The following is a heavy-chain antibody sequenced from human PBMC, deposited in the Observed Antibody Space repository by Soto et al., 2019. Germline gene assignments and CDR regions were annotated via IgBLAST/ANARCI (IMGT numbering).Heavy chain of an antibody. CDR3: ARGSGFTPPRDEIDGYNSQDYYYGLDV. CDR2: IHHSGST. V-gene: IGHV4-34*01. CDR1: GGPFSGYY. J-gene: IGHJ6*02. Sequence: SETLSLTCAVYGGPFSGYYWRWIRPPPRKGLGWVGEIGEIHHSGSTNYYPSVNSRVTISVDTYKNHPSLKMSSVTAAGTAVYYCARGSGFTPPRDEIDGYNSQDYYYGLDVWGQGTTVTVSS. D-gene: IGHD5-12*01.